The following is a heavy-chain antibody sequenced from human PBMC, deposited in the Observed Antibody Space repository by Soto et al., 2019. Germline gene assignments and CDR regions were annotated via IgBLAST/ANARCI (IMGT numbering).Heavy chain of an antibody. D-gene: IGHD3-16*01. V-gene: IGHV4-39*01. CDR2: TYYSGNT. CDR3: VKHQGPNPGEVIDS. J-gene: IGHJ4*02. Sequence: SETLSLTCTVSRGSISNSDHYWGWIRQSPGKGLEWIGSTYYSGNTYYNPSLKSRVTISVDTSKDQFSLQLSSVTAADTAVYYCVKHQGPNPGEVIDSWGQGTVVTVPS. CDR1: RGSISNSDHY.